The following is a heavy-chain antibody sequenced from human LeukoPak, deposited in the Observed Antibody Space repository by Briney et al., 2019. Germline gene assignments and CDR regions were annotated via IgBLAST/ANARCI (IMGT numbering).Heavy chain of an antibody. J-gene: IGHJ4*02. V-gene: IGHV1-69*06. CDR2: IIPIFGTA. CDR1: GGTFSSYA. D-gene: IGHD3-10*01. Sequence: SVTVSCKASGGTFSSYAISWVRQAPGQGLEWMGGIIPIFGTANYAQKFQGRVTITADKSTSTAYMELSSLRSEDTAVYYCARGTFARRWSYSYWGQGTLVTVSS. CDR3: ARGTFARRWSYSY.